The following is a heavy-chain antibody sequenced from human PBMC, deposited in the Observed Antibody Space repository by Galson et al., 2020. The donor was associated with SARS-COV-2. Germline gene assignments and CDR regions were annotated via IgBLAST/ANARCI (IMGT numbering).Heavy chain of an antibody. J-gene: IGHJ4*02. CDR1: GGSISSYY. V-gene: IGHV4-59*13. CDR2: IYYSGST. Sequence: SETLSLTCTVSGGSISSYYWSWIRQPPGKGLEWIGYIYYSGSTNYNPSLKSRVTISVDTSKNQFSLKLSSVTAEDTAVYYCARGFDYWGQGTLVTVSS. CDR3: ARGFDY.